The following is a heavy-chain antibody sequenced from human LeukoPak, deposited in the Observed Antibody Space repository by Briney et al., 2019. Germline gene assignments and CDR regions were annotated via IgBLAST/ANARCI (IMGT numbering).Heavy chain of an antibody. V-gene: IGHV3-48*03. Sequence: PGGSLRLSCAVSGFPFSFYEMNWVRQAPGKGLEWVSHIGSSGRTRYYADSVKGRFSISRDNAKNSLYLQMNSLRVEDTGVYYCALLAVASDFDYWGQGALVTVSS. D-gene: IGHD6-19*01. CDR2: IGSSGRTR. CDR1: GFPFSFYE. J-gene: IGHJ4*02. CDR3: ALLAVASDFDY.